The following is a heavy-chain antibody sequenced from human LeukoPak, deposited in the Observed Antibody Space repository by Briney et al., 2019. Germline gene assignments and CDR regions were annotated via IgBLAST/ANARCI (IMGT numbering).Heavy chain of an antibody. CDR1: GYTFTGYY. Sequence: ASVKVSCKASGYTFTGYYMHWVRQAPGQGLEWMGWINPNSGGTNYAQKFQGRVTMTRDTSISTAYMELSRLRSDDTAVYYCARVSTGTTGMDVWGKGTTVTVSS. CDR2: INPNSGGT. D-gene: IGHD1-7*01. CDR3: ARVSTGTTGMDV. J-gene: IGHJ6*04. V-gene: IGHV1-2*02.